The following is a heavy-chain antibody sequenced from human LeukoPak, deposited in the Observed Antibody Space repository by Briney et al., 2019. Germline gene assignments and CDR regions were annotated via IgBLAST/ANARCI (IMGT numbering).Heavy chain of an antibody. CDR2: IYHSGST. J-gene: IGHJ4*02. V-gene: IGHV4-30-2*01. CDR1: GGSISSGGYY. Sequence: PSETLSLTCTVSGGSISSGGYYWSWIRQPPGKGLEWIGYIYHSGSTHYNPSLKSRVTISVDRSKNQFSLKLSSVTAADTAVYYCASSDYGDAANYWGQGTLVTVSS. D-gene: IGHD4-17*01. CDR3: ASSDYGDAANY.